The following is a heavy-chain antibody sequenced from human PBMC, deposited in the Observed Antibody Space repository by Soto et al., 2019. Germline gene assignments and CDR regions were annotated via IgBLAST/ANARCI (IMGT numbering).Heavy chain of an antibody. V-gene: IGHV1-69*01. J-gene: IGHJ4*02. CDR2: IIPIFGTA. Sequence: QVKLVQSGAEVKKPGSSVKVSCKASGGTFSSYAISWVRQAPGHWLEWMGGIIPIFGTANYAQKFQVRVTITADESTSTAYIELSSMRSEDTAVYYCARGMGEYYYDSSDEGFYYWGQGTLVTVSS. CDR1: GGTFSSYA. D-gene: IGHD3-22*01. CDR3: ARGMGEYYYDSSDEGFYY.